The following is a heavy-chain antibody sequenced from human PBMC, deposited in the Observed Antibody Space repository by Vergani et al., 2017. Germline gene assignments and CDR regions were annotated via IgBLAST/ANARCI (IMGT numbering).Heavy chain of an antibody. CDR1: GYTFSDHH. V-gene: IGHV1-2*02. D-gene: IGHD2-21*01. Sequence: QVQLVQSGAEVKKPGASVKVSCKASGYTFSDHHLHWVRQAPGQGLEWVGWINSNSGDTKVAQKFQGRITMVTDTSISTGYMEFSSLRSDDTAVYYCARLXSVVVPSARPLDLWGQGTLITVSS. J-gene: IGHJ4*02. CDR2: INSNSGDT. CDR3: ARLXSVVVPSARPLDL.